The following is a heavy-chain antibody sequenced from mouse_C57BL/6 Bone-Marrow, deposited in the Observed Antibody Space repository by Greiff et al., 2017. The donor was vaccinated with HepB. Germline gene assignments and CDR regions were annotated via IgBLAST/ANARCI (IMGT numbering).Heavy chain of an antibody. CDR1: GFTFSSYG. J-gene: IGHJ4*01. Sequence: EVMLVESGGDLVKPGGSLKLSCAASGFTFSSYGMSWVRQTPDKRLEWVATISSGGSYTYYPDSVKGRFTISRDNAKNTLYLQMSSLKSEDTAMYYCARDYYGSSYVRYAMDYWGQGTSVTVSS. V-gene: IGHV5-6*02. D-gene: IGHD1-1*01. CDR2: ISSGGSYT. CDR3: ARDYYGSSYVRYAMDY.